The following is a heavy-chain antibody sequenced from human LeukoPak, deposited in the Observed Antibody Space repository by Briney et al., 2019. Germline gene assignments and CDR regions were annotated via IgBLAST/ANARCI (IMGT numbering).Heavy chain of an antibody. J-gene: IGHJ4*02. CDR3: ARDRGTWNDDGFDY. D-gene: IGHD1-1*01. V-gene: IGHV4-4*07. CDR2: IYTSGNT. CDR1: GGSFSIYY. Sequence: SETLSLTCTVSGGSFSIYYWSWIRQPAGKGLEWIGRIYTSGNTYYNPSLKSRVTMSVDTSKNQFSLKLSSVTAADTAVYYCARDRGTWNDDGFDYWGQGTLVTVSS.